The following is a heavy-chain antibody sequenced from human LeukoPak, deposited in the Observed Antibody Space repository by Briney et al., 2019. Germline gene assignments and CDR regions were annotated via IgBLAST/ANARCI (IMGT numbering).Heavy chain of an antibody. CDR3: AKALGGWSYSPLLDY. Sequence: GGSLRLSCAASGFTFSSYAMSWVRQAPGKGLEWVSAISGSGGSTYYADSVKGRFTISRDNSKNTLYLQMNSLRAEDTAVYYCAKALGGWSYSPLLDYWGQGTLVTVSS. D-gene: IGHD6-19*01. J-gene: IGHJ4*02. CDR2: ISGSGGST. V-gene: IGHV3-23*01. CDR1: GFTFSSYA.